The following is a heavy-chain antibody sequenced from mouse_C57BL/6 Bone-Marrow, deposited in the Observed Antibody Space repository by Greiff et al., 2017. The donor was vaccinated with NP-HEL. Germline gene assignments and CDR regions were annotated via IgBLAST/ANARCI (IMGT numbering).Heavy chain of an antibody. V-gene: IGHV1-64*01. CDR2: RLPNSGST. CDR1: GETVNSYG. Sequence: QVQLQQPGAELVKPGASVKLSCKASGETVNSYGREWVKQRTGEGGEGIGRRLPNSGSTNYNEKFKSKATLTVDKSSSTAYMQLSSLTSEDSAVYYCARRGADLHYWGQGTTLTVSS. J-gene: IGHJ2*01. CDR3: ARRGADLHY.